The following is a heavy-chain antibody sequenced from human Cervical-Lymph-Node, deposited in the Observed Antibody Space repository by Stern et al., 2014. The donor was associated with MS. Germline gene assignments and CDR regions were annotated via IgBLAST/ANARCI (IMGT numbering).Heavy chain of an antibody. D-gene: IGHD1-14*01. CDR3: AREDELGGTA. CDR2: ISSSSSTI. J-gene: IGHJ5*02. Sequence: VQLGQSGGGLVQPGGSLRLSCAASGFTFSSYSMNWVRQAPGKGLEWFSYISSSSSTISYADSVKGRFTISRDNAKNSLYLQMNSLRDEDTAVYYCAREDELGGTAWGQGTLVTVSS. V-gene: IGHV3-48*02. CDR1: GFTFSSYS.